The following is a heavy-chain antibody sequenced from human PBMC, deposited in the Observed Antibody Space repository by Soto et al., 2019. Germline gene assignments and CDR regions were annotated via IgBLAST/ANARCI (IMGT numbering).Heavy chain of an antibody. D-gene: IGHD3-16*01. J-gene: IGHJ4*02. Sequence: PGGSLRLSCAASGFTFSSYAMSWVRQAPGKGLEWVSAISGSGGSTYYADSVKGRFTISRDNSKNTVFLQMNSLRAEDTAVYYCAKDTRELPPVGLWDWGQGSLVTVSS. V-gene: IGHV3-23*01. CDR1: GFTFSSYA. CDR3: AKDTRELPPVGLWD. CDR2: ISGSGGST.